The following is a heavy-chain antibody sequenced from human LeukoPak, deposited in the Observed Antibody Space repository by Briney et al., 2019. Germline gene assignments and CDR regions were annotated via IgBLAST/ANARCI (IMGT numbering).Heavy chain of an antibody. CDR3: AKDRGGPSSSSGLLDY. CDR2: ISGSGGST. D-gene: IGHD6-6*01. V-gene: IGHV3-23*01. CDR1: GFTFRNYV. Sequence: GGSLRLSCAASGFTFRNYVIHWVRQAPGKGLEWVSGISGSGGSTYYADSVKGRFTISRDNSKNTLYLQMNSLRAEDTAVYYCAKDRGGPSSSSGLLDYWGQGTLVTVSS. J-gene: IGHJ4*02.